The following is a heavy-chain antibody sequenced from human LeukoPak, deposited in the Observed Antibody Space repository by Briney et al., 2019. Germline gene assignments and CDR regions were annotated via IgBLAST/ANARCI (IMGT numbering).Heavy chain of an antibody. CDR2: IYYSGST. J-gene: IGHJ4*02. Sequence: SETLSLICTVSGGSISSYYWSWIRQPPGKGLEWIGYIYYSGSTNYNPSLKSRVTISVDTSKNQFSLKLSSVTAADTAVYYCARVGYSYGYYFDYWGQGTLVTVSS. CDR3: ARVGYSYGYYFDY. V-gene: IGHV4-59*01. D-gene: IGHD5-18*01. CDR1: GGSISSYY.